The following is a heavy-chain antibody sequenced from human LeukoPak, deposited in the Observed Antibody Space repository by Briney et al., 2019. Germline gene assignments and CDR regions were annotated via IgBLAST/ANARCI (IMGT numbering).Heavy chain of an antibody. Sequence: PSQTLSLTCTVSGGSISSGDYYWSWIRQPPGKGLEWIGYIYYSGSTYYNPSLKSRVTISVDTSKNQFSLKLSSVTAADTAVYYCARDGSYSGYADYYGMDVWGQGTTVTVSS. J-gene: IGHJ6*02. CDR1: GGSISSGDYY. CDR3: ARDGSYSGYADYYGMDV. D-gene: IGHD5-12*01. CDR2: IYYSGST. V-gene: IGHV4-30-4*01.